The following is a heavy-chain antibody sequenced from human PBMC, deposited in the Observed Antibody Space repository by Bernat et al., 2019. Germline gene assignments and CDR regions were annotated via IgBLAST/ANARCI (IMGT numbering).Heavy chain of an antibody. CDR1: GFTFSSYG. D-gene: IGHD1-26*01. Sequence: VQLVEFGGGVVQPGRSLRLSCAASGFTFSSYGMHWVRQAPGKGLEWVAVIWYDGSNKYYADSVKSRFTISRDNSKNTLYLQMNSQRAEDTAVYYCARAGFSGSYSNAPFDYWGQGTLVTVSS. V-gene: IGHV3-33*01. J-gene: IGHJ4*02. CDR3: ARAGFSGSYSNAPFDY. CDR2: IWYDGSNK.